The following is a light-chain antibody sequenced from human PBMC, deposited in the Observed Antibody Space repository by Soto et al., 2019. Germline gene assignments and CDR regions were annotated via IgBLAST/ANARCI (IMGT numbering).Light chain of an antibody. CDR1: QSISRW. Sequence: DLQMAQSPSALFGLVGERVSITCRAIQSISRWMAWYQQKPGKAPKLLIYDASSLESGVPSRFSGSGSGTEFTLTISRLQPDDFATYYCQEYNSFSTCGQGTKGDI. V-gene: IGKV1-5*01. CDR2: DAS. CDR3: QEYNSFST. J-gene: IGKJ1*01.